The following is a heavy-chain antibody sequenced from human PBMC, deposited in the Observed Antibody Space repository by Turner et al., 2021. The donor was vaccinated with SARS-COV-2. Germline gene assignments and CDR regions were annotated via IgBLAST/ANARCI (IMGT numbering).Heavy chain of an antibody. CDR3: ASEQDSSGFVGMDV. J-gene: IGHJ6*02. V-gene: IGHV3-66*01. D-gene: IGHD3-22*01. CDR2: IYSGGRT. CDR1: GFTVSSNY. Sequence: EVQLVESGGGLVKPGGSLRLSCAASGFTVSSNYMSWVRQAPGKGLEWVSIIYSGGRTYYADSVKGRFTISRDNSKNTLYLQMNSLRAEDTAVYYCASEQDSSGFVGMDVWGQGTTVTVSS.